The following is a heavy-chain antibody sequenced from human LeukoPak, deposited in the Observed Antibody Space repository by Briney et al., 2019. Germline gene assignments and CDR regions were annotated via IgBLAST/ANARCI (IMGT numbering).Heavy chain of an antibody. D-gene: IGHD4-17*01. Sequence: SETLSLTCTVSGGSISNYYWSWIRQPPGKGLEWIGYIYYSGSTNYNPSLKSRVTISVDTSKNQFSLKLSSVTAADTAVYYCARGRDYGDYVDYWGQGTLVTVSS. CDR3: ARGRDYGDYVDY. J-gene: IGHJ4*02. CDR1: GGSISNYY. CDR2: IYYSGST. V-gene: IGHV4-59*01.